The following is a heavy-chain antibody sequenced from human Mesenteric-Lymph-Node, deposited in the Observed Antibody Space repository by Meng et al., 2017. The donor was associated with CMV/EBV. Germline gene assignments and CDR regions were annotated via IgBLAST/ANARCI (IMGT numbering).Heavy chain of an antibody. CDR2: IGPVSGSA. CDR1: GGTLSTYG. D-gene: IGHD2/OR15-2a*01. V-gene: IGHV1-69*05. Sequence: SVKVSCKASGGTLSTYGISWVRQAPGQGLEWMGGIGPVSGSANYAKKFQGRVTIVTDESTSTAYMELAGLWSEDTATYYCAKNTSSMMGYYGMDVWGQGTTVTVSS. J-gene: IGHJ6*02. CDR3: AKNTSSMMGYYGMDV.